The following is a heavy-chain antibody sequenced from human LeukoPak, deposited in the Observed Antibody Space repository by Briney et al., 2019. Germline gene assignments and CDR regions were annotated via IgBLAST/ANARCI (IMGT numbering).Heavy chain of an antibody. J-gene: IGHJ4*02. Sequence: SETLSLTCTVSGGSISSSSYYWGWIRQPPGKGLEWIGSIYYSGSTYYNPSLKGRVTISVDTSKNQFSLKLSSVTAADTAVYYCAREGWDYYDSSGYYGQDYWGQGTLVTVSS. CDR3: AREGWDYYDSSGYYGQDY. CDR1: GGSISSSSYY. D-gene: IGHD3-22*01. CDR2: IYYSGST. V-gene: IGHV4-39*07.